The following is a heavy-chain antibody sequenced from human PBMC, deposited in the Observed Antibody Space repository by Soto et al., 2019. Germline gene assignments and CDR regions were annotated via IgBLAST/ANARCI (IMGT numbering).Heavy chain of an antibody. Sequence: EVQLVESGGGLVQPGRSLRLSCAASGFTFDDYAMHWVRQAPGKGLEWVSGISWNSGSIGYADSVKGRFTISRDNAKNSLYVQMTSVRAEGTALYYCAKGGHTGGGGCDYWGQGTLVTVSS. CDR2: ISWNSGSI. J-gene: IGHJ4*02. V-gene: IGHV3-9*01. CDR1: GFTFDDYA. CDR3: AKGGHTGGGGCDY. D-gene: IGHD3-10*01.